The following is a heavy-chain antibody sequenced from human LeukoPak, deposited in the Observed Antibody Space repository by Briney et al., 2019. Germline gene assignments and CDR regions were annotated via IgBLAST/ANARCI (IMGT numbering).Heavy chain of an antibody. J-gene: IGHJ6*03. CDR1: GGSFSGYY. CDR3: AREAPQQWPPIYYYMDV. V-gene: IGHV4-4*09. Sequence: SETLSLTCAVYGGSFSGYYWSWIRQPPGKGLEWIGYIYTSGSTNYNPSLKSRVTISVDTSKNQFSLKLSSVTAADTAVYYCAREAPQQWPPIYYYMDVWGKGTTVTVSS. D-gene: IGHD6-19*01. CDR2: IYTSGST.